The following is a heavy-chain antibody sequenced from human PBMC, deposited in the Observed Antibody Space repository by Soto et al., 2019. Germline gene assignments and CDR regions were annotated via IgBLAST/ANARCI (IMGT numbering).Heavy chain of an antibody. D-gene: IGHD5-12*01. CDR1: GGTFSSYT. J-gene: IGHJ4*02. Sequence: QVQLVQSGDEVKKPGSSVKVSCKASGGTFSSYTISWVRQAPGQGLEWMGRIIPILGIANYAQKFQGRVTITADKSTSTAYMALSSLRSEDTAVYYCARSSPRSFRSGYDYEFYWGQGTLVTVSS. CDR3: ARSSPRSFRSGYDYEFY. V-gene: IGHV1-69*02. CDR2: IIPILGIA.